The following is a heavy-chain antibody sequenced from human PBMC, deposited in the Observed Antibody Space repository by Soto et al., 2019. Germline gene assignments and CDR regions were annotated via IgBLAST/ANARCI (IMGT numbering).Heavy chain of an antibody. CDR3: ARDPRRYCSSTSCYYFDY. D-gene: IGHD2-2*01. CDR1: GFTFSSYG. Sequence: VQLVESGGGVVQPGRSLRLSCAASGFTFSSYGMHWVRQAPGKGLEWVAVIWYDGSNKYYADSVKGRFTISRDNSKNTLYLQMNSLRAEDTAVYYCARDPRRYCSSTSCYYFDYWGQGTLVTVSS. J-gene: IGHJ4*02. CDR2: IWYDGSNK. V-gene: IGHV3-33*01.